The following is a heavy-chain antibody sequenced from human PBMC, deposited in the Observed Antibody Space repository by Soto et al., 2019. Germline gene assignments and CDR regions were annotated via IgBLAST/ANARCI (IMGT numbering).Heavy chain of an antibody. CDR3: AKGGLGYCSAGTCTYDY. D-gene: IGHD2-15*01. CDR1: GFTFSSYG. V-gene: IGHV3-30*18. Sequence: LRLSCAASGFTFSSYGMHWVRQAPGKGLEWVAVTSYDGSNKYYADSVKGRFTISRDNSKNTLYLQMNSLRVEDTAVYYCAKGGLGYCSAGTCTYDYWGQGTPVTVSS. CDR2: TSYDGSNK. J-gene: IGHJ4*02.